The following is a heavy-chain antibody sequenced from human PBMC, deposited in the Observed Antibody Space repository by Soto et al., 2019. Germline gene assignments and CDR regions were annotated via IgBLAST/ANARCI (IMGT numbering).Heavy chain of an antibody. Sequence: QVQLVESGGGVVQPGRSLRLSCAASGFTFSSYGMHWVRQAPGKGLEWVAVISYDGSNKYYADSVKGRFTISRDNSKNTLYLQMNSRRAKTTAVYYCAKAQRWEKYSFDYGGREPLFTVSS. V-gene: IGHV3-30*18. D-gene: IGHD1-26*01. J-gene: IGHJ4*02. CDR2: ISYDGSNK. CDR3: AKAQRWEKYSFDY. CDR1: GFTFSSYG.